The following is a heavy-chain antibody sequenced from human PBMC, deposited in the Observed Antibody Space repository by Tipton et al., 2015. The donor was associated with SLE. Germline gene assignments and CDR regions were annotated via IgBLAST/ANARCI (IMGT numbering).Heavy chain of an antibody. V-gene: IGHV1-45*02. D-gene: IGHD6-13*01. J-gene: IGHJ3*02. Sequence: QLVQSGAEVKKTGSSVKVSCKASGYTFTYRYLHWVRQAPGQALEWMGWITPFNGNTNYAQKFQDRLTITRDRSMSTAYMELSSLRSEDTAVYYCARGERGSSFYAFDIWGQGTMVTVSS. CDR2: ITPFNGNT. CDR1: GYTFTYRY. CDR3: ARGERGSSFYAFDI.